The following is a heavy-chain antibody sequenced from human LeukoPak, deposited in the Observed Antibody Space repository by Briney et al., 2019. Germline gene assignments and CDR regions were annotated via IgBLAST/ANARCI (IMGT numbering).Heavy chain of an antibody. CDR2: IYTSGNT. D-gene: IGHD6-19*01. V-gene: IGHV4-61*02. Sequence: SETLSLTCTVSGGSISSGGYYWSWIRQPAGKGLEWIGRIYTSGNTNYNPSLKSRVTISVDKSKNQFSLKLSSVTAADTAVYYCVQAVAGTGGAFDIWGQGTMVTVSS. CDR3: VQAVAGTGGAFDI. CDR1: GGSISSGGYY. J-gene: IGHJ3*02.